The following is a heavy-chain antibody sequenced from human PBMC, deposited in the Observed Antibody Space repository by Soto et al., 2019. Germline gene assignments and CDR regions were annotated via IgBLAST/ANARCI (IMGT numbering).Heavy chain of an antibody. Sequence: SETLSLTCAVYGGSFSGYYWSWIRQPPGKGLEWIGEINHSGSTNYNPSLKSRVTISVDTSKNQFSLKLSSVTAADTAVYYCARGRSPRGYCSGGSCYPHNHGGNAFDIWGQGTMVTVSS. J-gene: IGHJ3*02. V-gene: IGHV4-34*01. CDR2: INHSGST. D-gene: IGHD2-15*01. CDR3: ARGRSPRGYCSGGSCYPHNHGGNAFDI. CDR1: GGSFSGYY.